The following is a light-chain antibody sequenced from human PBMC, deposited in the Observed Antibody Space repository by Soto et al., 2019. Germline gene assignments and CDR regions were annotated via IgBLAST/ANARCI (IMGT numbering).Light chain of an antibody. V-gene: IGLV2-23*01. CDR3: CSYAGRSTYVV. Sequence: QSALTQPPSASGSPGQSVAISCTGTSSDVGGYNYVSWYQQHPGKAPKLMIYEGTERPSGVSNRFSGSKSGNTASLTISGLQAEDEAHYYCCSYAGRSTYVVFGGGTKLTVL. J-gene: IGLJ2*01. CDR1: SSDVGGYNY. CDR2: EGT.